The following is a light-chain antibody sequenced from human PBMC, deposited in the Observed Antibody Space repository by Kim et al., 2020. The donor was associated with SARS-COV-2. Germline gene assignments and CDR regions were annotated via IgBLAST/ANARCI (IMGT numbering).Light chain of an antibody. J-gene: IGKJ1*01. V-gene: IGKV1-27*01. CDR3: QKYDGAPWT. Sequence: ASVRDRVTITCRTSQFISHYLAWYQQKPGKVPQLLIYDASTLQPGVPSRFSGTASGTEFTLTINSLQPEDVATYYCQKYDGAPWTFGQGTKVGIK. CDR1: QFISHY. CDR2: DAS.